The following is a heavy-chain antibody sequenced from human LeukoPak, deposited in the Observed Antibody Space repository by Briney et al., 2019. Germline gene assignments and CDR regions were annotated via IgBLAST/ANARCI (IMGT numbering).Heavy chain of an antibody. CDR2: ISSSSSYI. CDR1: GFTFSSYS. CDR3: AKEGDYYGSGSYRDGFDI. Sequence: GGSLRLSCAASGFTFSSYSMNWVRQAPGKGLEWVSSISSSSSYIYYADSVKGRFTISRDSFKNTLYLQMNSLREDTAVYYCAKEGDYYGSGSYRDGFDIWGQGTRATVSS. D-gene: IGHD3-10*01. V-gene: IGHV3-21*01. J-gene: IGHJ3*02.